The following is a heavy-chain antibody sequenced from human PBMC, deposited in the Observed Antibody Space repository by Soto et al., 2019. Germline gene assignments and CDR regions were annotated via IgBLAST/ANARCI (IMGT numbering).Heavy chain of an antibody. CDR2: ISTYNGNT. CDR1: GYTFTSYG. V-gene: IGHV1-18*01. Sequence: QVQLVQSGAEVKKPGASVKVSCKASGYTFTSYGISWVRQAPGQGLEWMGWISTYNGNTKYAQKLQGRVTMTTDTSPSTAYRELRSVRSDDTAVFYCAREMVRGVGSDYWGQGTLVTVSS. D-gene: IGHD3-10*01. J-gene: IGHJ4*02. CDR3: AREMVRGVGSDY.